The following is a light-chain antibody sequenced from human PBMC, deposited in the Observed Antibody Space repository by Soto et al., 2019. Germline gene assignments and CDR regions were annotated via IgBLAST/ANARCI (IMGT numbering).Light chain of an antibody. CDR3: MQALPLT. V-gene: IGKV2-28*01. CDR2: LGS. J-gene: IGKJ4*01. CDR1: QSLLHSNGYNY. Sequence: DIVMTQSPLSLPVTPGEPASISCRSSQSLLHSNGYNYLDWYLQKPGQSPQLLIYLGSNRASGVPDRFSGSGSGTDFTLKISRMEAEDVGVYYCMQALPLTFGGGTKVEIK.